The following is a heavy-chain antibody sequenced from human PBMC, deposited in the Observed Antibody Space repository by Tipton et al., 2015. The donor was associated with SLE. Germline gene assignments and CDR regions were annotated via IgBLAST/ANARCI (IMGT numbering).Heavy chain of an antibody. D-gene: IGHD2-8*01. CDR2: MNPNSGYT. V-gene: IGHV1-8*01. CDR1: GYTFTSYD. J-gene: IGHJ4*02. CDR3: AREGDGFDY. Sequence: QLVQSGAEVKKPGASVKVSCKASGYTFTSYDINWVRQATGQGLEWMGLMNPNSGYTVYPQRFQGRVTMTRNTSISTAYMELSSLSSEDTAVYYCAREGDGFDYWGQGSLVTVSS.